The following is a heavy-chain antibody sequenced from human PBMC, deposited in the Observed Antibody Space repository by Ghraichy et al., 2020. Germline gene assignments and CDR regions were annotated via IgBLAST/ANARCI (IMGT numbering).Heavy chain of an antibody. J-gene: IGHJ4*02. V-gene: IGHV1-8*01. CDR2: MNPNSGNT. D-gene: IGHD6-19*01. Sequence: ASVKVSCKASGYTFTSYDIHWVRQATGQGLEWMGWMNPNSGNTGYAQKFQGRVTMTRNTSISTAYMELSSLRSEDTAVYYCAKSVAGTEDADYWGQGTLVTFSS. CDR1: GYTFTSYD. CDR3: AKSVAGTEDADY.